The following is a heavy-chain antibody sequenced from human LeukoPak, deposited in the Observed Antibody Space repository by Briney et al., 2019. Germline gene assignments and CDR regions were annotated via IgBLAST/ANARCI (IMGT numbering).Heavy chain of an antibody. Sequence: GASVKVSCKASGGTFSSYAISWVRQAPGQGLEWMGGIIPIFGTANYAQKFQGRVTITTDESTSTAYMELSSLRSEDTAVYYCAVTPAGDTVDYWGQGTLVTVSS. V-gene: IGHV1-69*05. CDR3: AVTPAGDTVDY. D-gene: IGHD5-18*01. CDR1: GGTFSSYA. CDR2: IIPIFGTA. J-gene: IGHJ4*02.